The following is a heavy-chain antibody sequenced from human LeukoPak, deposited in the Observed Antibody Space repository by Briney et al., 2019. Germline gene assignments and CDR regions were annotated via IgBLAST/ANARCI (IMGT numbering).Heavy chain of an antibody. CDR2: IYYSGST. V-gene: IGHV4-39*07. CDR1: GGSISSSSYY. J-gene: IGHJ6*02. D-gene: IGHD3-10*01. CDR3: ARAQDFYGSGSYYYYYYYGMDV. Sequence: SETLSLTCTVSGGSISSSSYYWGWLRQPPGKGLEWIGSIYYSGSTYYNPSLKSRLTISVDTSKNQFSLKLSSVTAADTAVYYCARAQDFYGSGSYYYYYYYGMDVWGQGTTVTVSS.